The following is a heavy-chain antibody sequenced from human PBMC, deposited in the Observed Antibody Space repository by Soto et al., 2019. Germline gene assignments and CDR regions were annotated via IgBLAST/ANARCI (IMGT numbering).Heavy chain of an antibody. J-gene: IGHJ4*02. V-gene: IGHV1-46*01. Sequence: ASVKVSCKASGYTFTSYYMHWVRQAPGQGLEWMGIINPSGGSTSYAQKFQGRVTMTRDTSTSTVYMELSSLRSEDTAVYYCARDLIEAETPLRYCSGGSCWALDYWGQGTLVTVSS. D-gene: IGHD2-15*01. CDR2: INPSGGST. CDR3: ARDLIEAETPLRYCSGGSCWALDY. CDR1: GYTFTSYY.